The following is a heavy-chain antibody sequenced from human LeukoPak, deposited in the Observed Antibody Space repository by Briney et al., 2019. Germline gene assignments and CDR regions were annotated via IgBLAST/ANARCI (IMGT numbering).Heavy chain of an antibody. V-gene: IGHV3-53*04. CDR3: ARGMTNPFDY. J-gene: IGHJ4*02. D-gene: IGHD4-11*01. Sequence: GGSLRLSCAASGFNFSTYAMSWVRQAPGKGLEWVSVIYSGGSTYYADSVKGRFTISRHNSENTLYLQMNSLRAEDTAVYYCARGMTNPFDYWGQGTLVTVSS. CDR1: GFNFSTYA. CDR2: IYSGGST.